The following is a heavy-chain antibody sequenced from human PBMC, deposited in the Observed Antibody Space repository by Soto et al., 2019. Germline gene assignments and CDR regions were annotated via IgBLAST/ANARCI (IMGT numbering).Heavy chain of an antibody. J-gene: IGHJ6*02. CDR1: GFMISDYY. CDR3: ARDLEGSGSHWLGYNYYAMDV. D-gene: IGHD3-10*01. Sequence: GGSLRLSCAASGFMISDYYMTWIRQAPGKGLEWVSYISSEGTTTYYADSVRDRFSISLDNAKNSVYLQMNSLRADDSGVYYCARDLEGSGSHWLGYNYYAMDVWGQGTTVTVSS. V-gene: IGHV3-11*01. CDR2: ISSEGTTT.